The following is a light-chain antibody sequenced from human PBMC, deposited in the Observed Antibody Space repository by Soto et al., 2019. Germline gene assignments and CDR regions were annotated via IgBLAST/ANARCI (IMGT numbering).Light chain of an antibody. CDR1: SSDIGSYNY. V-gene: IGLV2-14*01. Sequence: QSALTQPASVSGSPGQSITISCTGSSSDIGSYNYVSWYQQHPGKAPKLMICDVSNRPSRVSNRFSGSKSGSTASLTISGLQAEDEADYYCSSYTSSNTLVFGGGTKVTVL. CDR3: SSYTSSNTLV. CDR2: DVS. J-gene: IGLJ2*01.